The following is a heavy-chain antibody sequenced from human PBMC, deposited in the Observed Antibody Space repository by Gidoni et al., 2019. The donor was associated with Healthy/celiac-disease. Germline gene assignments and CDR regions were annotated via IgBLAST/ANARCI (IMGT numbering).Heavy chain of an antibody. CDR2: ISDSAGST. J-gene: IGHJ5*02. CDR1: GFTFSSYA. Sequence: EVQLLESGGGLVQPGGSLRLSCAASGFTFSSYAMTWVRQAPGKGLEWVSGISDSAGSTNYGDSVKGRFTISRDNSKNTLYLQMHSLRAEDTAVYYCAPTRGTVATGFGFDPWGQGTLVTVAS. D-gene: IGHD6-13*01. CDR3: APTRGTVATGFGFDP. V-gene: IGHV3-23*01.